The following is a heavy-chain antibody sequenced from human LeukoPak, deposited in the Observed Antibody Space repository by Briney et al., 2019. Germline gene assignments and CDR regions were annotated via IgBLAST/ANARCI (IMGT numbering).Heavy chain of an antibody. CDR2: ISYDGSNK. D-gene: IGHD6-13*01. Sequence: QTGGSLRLSCAASGFTFSSYGMHWVRQAPGKGLEWVAVISYDGSNKYYADSVKGRFTISRDNSKNTLYLQINSLRAEDTAVYYCAKENFKGEYSSSWYPLDYWGQGTLVTVSS. CDR1: GFTFSSYG. J-gene: IGHJ4*02. V-gene: IGHV3-30*18. CDR3: AKENFKGEYSSSWYPLDY.